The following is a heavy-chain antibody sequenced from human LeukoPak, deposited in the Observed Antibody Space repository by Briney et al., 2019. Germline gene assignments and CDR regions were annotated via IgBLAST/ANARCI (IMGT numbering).Heavy chain of an antibody. Sequence: SSETLSLTCTVSGGSISSYYWSWIRQPPGKGLEWIGYIYYSGSTNYNPSLKSRVTISVDTSKNQFSLKLSSVTAADTAVYYCARATRVAGTGNWFDPWGQGTLVTVSS. CDR3: ARATRVAGTGNWFDP. CDR2: IYYSGST. CDR1: GGSISSYY. J-gene: IGHJ5*02. V-gene: IGHV4-59*01. D-gene: IGHD6-19*01.